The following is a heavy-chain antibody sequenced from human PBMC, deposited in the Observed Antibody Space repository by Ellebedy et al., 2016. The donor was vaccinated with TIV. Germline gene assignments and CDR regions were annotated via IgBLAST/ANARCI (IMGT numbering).Heavy chain of an antibody. CDR1: GGSISSYY. Sequence: SETLSLXCTVSGGSISSYYWSWIRQPPGKGLEWIGYIYYSGSTNCNPSLKSRVTISVDTSKNQFSLKLSSVTAADTAVYYCARLPYSGSYYYYYGMDVWGQGTTVTVSS. D-gene: IGHD1-26*01. V-gene: IGHV4-59*08. CDR2: IYYSGST. J-gene: IGHJ6*02. CDR3: ARLPYSGSYYYYYGMDV.